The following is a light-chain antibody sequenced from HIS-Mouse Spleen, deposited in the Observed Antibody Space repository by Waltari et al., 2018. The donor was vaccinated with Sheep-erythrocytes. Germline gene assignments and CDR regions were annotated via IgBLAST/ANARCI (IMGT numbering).Light chain of an antibody. CDR1: SSAVGGYNY. CDR2: DVS. CDR3: CSYAGSYNHV. Sequence: QSALTQPRSVSGPPGQSVTISCPGTSSAVGGYNYVSWYQPHPGKAPKLMNHDVSKRPSGVPDRFSGSKSGNTASLTISGLQAEDEADYYCCSYAGSYNHVFATGTKVTVL. V-gene: IGLV2-11*01. J-gene: IGLJ1*01.